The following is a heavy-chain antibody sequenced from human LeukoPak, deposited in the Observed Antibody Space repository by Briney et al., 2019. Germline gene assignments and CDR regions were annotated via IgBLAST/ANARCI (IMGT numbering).Heavy chain of an antibody. CDR3: AKISSYCGGDCFSPRPDDY. V-gene: IGHV3-21*04. Sequence: KAGGSLRLSCAASGFTFSSYSMNWVRPAPGKGLEWVSSISSSSRYIYYADSVKGRFTISRDNAKNSLYLQMNSLRAEDTAVYYCAKISSYCGGDCFSPRPDDYWGQGTLVTVSS. CDR2: ISSSSRYI. D-gene: IGHD2-21*01. J-gene: IGHJ4*02. CDR1: GFTFSSYS.